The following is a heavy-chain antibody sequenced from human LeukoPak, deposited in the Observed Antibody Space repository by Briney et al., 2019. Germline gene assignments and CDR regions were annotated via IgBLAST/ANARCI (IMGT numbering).Heavy chain of an antibody. CDR1: GFTVSSNY. CDR2: IYSGGST. V-gene: IGHV3-53*05. D-gene: IGHD6-19*01. J-gene: IGHJ4*02. Sequence: GGSLRLSCAASGFTVSSNYMSWVRQAPGKGLEWVSVIYSGGSTYYADSVKGRFTISRDNSKNTLFLRMSSLRPDDTAVYYCAKLIYTSGPDSDYWGQGTLVLVSS. CDR3: AKLIYTSGPDSDY.